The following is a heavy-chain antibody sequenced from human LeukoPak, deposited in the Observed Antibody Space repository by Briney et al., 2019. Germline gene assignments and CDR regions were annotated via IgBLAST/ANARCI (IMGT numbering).Heavy chain of an antibody. V-gene: IGHV1-69*05. Sequence: AAVQVSCKASGGAFSRYAISWVRQAPGQGLEWMGGIVPMYGQGNSAQKFRGRVTITTDEYASTAYMELSSLRSDDTAIYYCSIYDTENLRPFDFWGQGTLVTVSS. D-gene: IGHD5/OR15-5a*01. CDR1: GGAFSRYA. J-gene: IGHJ4*02. CDR3: SIYDTENLRPFDF. CDR2: IVPMYGQG.